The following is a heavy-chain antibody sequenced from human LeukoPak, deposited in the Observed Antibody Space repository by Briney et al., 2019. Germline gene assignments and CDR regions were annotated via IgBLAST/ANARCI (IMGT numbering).Heavy chain of an antibody. D-gene: IGHD1-26*01. CDR2: ISYDGSNK. J-gene: IGHJ6*03. V-gene: IGHV3-30*01. CDR1: GFTFSSYA. CDR3: ARDLVGHYYMDV. Sequence: PGGSLRLSCAASGFTFSSYAMHWVRQAPGKGLEWVAVISYDGSNKYYADSVKGRFTISRDNSKNTLYLQMNSLRAEDTAVYYCARDLVGHYYMDVWGKGTTVTVSS.